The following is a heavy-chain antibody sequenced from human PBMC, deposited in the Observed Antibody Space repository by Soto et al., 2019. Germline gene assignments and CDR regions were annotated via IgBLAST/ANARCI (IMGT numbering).Heavy chain of an antibody. V-gene: IGHV4-31*03. CDR2: IYYSGST. D-gene: IGHD2-15*01. CDR3: ASYCSGGSCYAGGWFDP. CDR1: GGSISSGGYY. Sequence: TVSGGSISSGGYYWSWIRQHPGKGLEWVGYIYYSGSTYYNPSLKSRVTISVDTSKNQFSLKLSSVTAAATAVCYCASYCSGGSCYAGGWFDPWGQGTLVTVSS. J-gene: IGHJ5*02.